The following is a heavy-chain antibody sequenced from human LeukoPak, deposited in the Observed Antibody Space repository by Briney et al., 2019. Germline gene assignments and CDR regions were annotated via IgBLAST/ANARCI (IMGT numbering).Heavy chain of an antibody. D-gene: IGHD4-11*01. Sequence: GGSLRLSCAASGFTVSSNYMSWVRQAPGKGLEWVSIIHSGGSTYYPDSVKGRFTISIDNSKNTVYLQMNSLRAEDTAVYYCARDWSMTTVTIQVAFDIWGQGTMVTVSS. CDR2: IHSGGST. V-gene: IGHV3-53*01. J-gene: IGHJ3*02. CDR1: GFTVSSNY. CDR3: ARDWSMTTVTIQVAFDI.